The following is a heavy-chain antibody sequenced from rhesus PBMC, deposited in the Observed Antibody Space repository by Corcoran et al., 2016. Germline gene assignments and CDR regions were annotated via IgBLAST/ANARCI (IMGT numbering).Heavy chain of an antibody. CDR3: AREEYCTGSGCYSFDY. Sequence: EVQLVESGGGLAKPGGSLRRSCAASGFTFSDYYMHWVRQASGKGRGWVSRISNGGGSTWYADSVKGRFTISRENAKNTLYLQMDSLRAEDTAVYYCAREEYCTGSGCYSFDYWGQGVLVTVSS. CDR1: GFTFSDYY. J-gene: IGHJ4*01. D-gene: IGHD2-21*01. CDR2: ISNGGGST. V-gene: IGHV3-59*01.